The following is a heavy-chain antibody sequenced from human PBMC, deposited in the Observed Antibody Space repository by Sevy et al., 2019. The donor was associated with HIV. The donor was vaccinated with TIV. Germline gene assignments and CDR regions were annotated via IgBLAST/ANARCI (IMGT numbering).Heavy chain of an antibody. CDR3: VINSRTKMSGYYYYGMDV. Sequence: SETLSLTCTVSGGSISSSSYYWGWIRQPPGKGLEWSGSIYYSGSTYYNPSLKSRVTISVDTSKNQFSLKLSSVTAADTAVYYCVINSRTKMSGYYYYGMDVWGQGTTVTVSS. CDR1: GGSISSSSYY. CDR2: IYYSGST. D-gene: IGHD6-13*01. J-gene: IGHJ6*02. V-gene: IGHV4-39*01.